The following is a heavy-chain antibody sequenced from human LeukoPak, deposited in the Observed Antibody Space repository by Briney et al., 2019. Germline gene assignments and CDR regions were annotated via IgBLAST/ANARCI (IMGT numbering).Heavy chain of an antibody. J-gene: IGHJ4*02. D-gene: IGHD6-13*01. CDR3: ARTVRGYSSSWYDY. V-gene: IGHV4-59*01. Sequence: PSETLSLTCTVSGGSISSYYWSWIRQPPGKGLEWIGYIYYSGSTNYNPSLKSRVTISVDTSKNQFSLKLSSVTAAGTAVYYCARTVRGYSSSWYDYWGQGTLVTVSS. CDR2: IYYSGST. CDR1: GGSISSYY.